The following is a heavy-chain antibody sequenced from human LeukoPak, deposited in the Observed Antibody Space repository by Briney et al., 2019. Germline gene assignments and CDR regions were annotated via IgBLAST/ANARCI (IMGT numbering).Heavy chain of an antibody. J-gene: IGHJ4*02. D-gene: IGHD4-17*01. V-gene: IGHV3-23*01. CDR2: ISGSGSNT. CDR1: GFTFSSYA. Sequence: GGSLRLSCAASGFTFSSYAMTWVRQAQGKGLEWVSAISGSGSNTYYADSVKGRFTISRDNSKSTLYLLINSLRADDTAVYYCARGNGDYAIHPDYWGQGTLVTVSS. CDR3: ARGNGDYAIHPDY.